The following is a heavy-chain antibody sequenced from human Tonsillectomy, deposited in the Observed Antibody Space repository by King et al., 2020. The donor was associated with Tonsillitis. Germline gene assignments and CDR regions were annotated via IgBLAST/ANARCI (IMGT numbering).Heavy chain of an antibody. D-gene: IGHD2-2*01. Sequence: VQLVESGGGLVQPGGSLRLSCAASGFTFSSYWMSWVRQAPGKGLEWVANIKQDGSEKYYVDSVKGRFTISRDNAKHSLYLQMNSLRAEDTAVYYCARKPSRTGNWFDPWGQGTLVTVSS. V-gene: IGHV3-7*03. J-gene: IGHJ5*02. CDR2: IKQDGSEK. CDR1: GFTFSSYW. CDR3: ARKPSRTGNWFDP.